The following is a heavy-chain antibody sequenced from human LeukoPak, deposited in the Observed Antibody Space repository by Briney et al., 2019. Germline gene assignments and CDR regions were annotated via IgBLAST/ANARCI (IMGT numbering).Heavy chain of an antibody. CDR1: GGSISSGSYY. Sequence: SETLSLTCTVSGGSISSGSYYWSWIRQPAGKGLEWIGRIYTSGSTNYNPSLKSRVTISVDTSKNQFSLKLSSVTAADTAVYYCARGFDYDFWSGPYRYYFDYWGQGTLVTVSS. J-gene: IGHJ4*02. CDR3: ARGFDYDFWSGPYRYYFDY. CDR2: IYTSGST. V-gene: IGHV4-61*02. D-gene: IGHD3-3*01.